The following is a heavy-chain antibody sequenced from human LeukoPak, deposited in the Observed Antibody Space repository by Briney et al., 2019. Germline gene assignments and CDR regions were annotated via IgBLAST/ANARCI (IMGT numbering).Heavy chain of an antibody. CDR2: INPNSGDT. J-gene: IGHJ4*02. V-gene: IGHV1-2*02. Sequence: ASVMVSCKASGYTFTGYYMHWVRQAPGQGLEWMGWINPNSGDTNYAQKFQGRVTMTRDTSISTAYMELSRLRSDDTAVYYCARAPSGRYDSSGYYYLYWGQGTLVTVSS. CDR1: GYTFTGYY. D-gene: IGHD3-22*01. CDR3: ARAPSGRYDSSGYYYLY.